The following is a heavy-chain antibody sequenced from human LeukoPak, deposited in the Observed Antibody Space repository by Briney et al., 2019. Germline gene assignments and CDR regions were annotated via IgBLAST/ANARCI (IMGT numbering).Heavy chain of an antibody. Sequence: SVKVSCKASGGTFSSYAISWVRQAPGQGLEWMGGIIPIFGTANYAQKFQGRVTITADESTSTAYMELSSLRSEDTAVYYCARKITMVRGLGAFDIWGQGTMVTVSS. CDR2: IIPIFGTA. CDR1: GGTFSSYA. D-gene: IGHD3-10*01. CDR3: ARKITMVRGLGAFDI. V-gene: IGHV1-69*13. J-gene: IGHJ3*02.